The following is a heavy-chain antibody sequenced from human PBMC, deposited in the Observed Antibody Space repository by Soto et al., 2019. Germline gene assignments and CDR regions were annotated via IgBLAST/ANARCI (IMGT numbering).Heavy chain of an antibody. Sequence: QVQLVEAGGGVVPPGRSLRLSCAASGFTFSSYAMHWVRQAPGKGLEWVAVISYDGSNKYYADSVKGRFTISRDNSKNTLYLQMNSLRAEDTAVYYCARSLCSSTSCYASHFDYWGQGTLVTVSS. D-gene: IGHD2-2*01. CDR3: ARSLCSSTSCYASHFDY. J-gene: IGHJ4*02. V-gene: IGHV3-30-3*01. CDR1: GFTFSSYA. CDR2: ISYDGSNK.